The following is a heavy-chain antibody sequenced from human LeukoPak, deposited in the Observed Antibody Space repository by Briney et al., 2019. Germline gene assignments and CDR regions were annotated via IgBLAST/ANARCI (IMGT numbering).Heavy chain of an antibody. Sequence: GGSLRLSCAASGFTFSTFAMIWVRQPPGKGLEWVSSIFPSGGEIHYADSVRGRFTISRDNSKSTLSLQMNSLRAEDTAIYYCTTYLLWHDAFDIWGQGTMVTVSS. CDR3: TTYLLWHDAFDI. V-gene: IGHV3-23*01. D-gene: IGHD2/OR15-2a*01. CDR1: GFTFSTFA. CDR2: IFPSGGEI. J-gene: IGHJ3*02.